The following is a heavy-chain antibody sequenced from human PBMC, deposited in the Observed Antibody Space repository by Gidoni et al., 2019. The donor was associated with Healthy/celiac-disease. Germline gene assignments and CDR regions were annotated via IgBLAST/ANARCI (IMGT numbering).Heavy chain of an antibody. Sequence: EVQLVESGGGLVKPGGSLRLSCAASGFTFINAWMSWVRQAPGKGLEWVGRIKSKTDGGTTDYAAPVKGRFTISRDDSKNTLYLQMNSLKTEDTAVYYCTTEFTIFARYYGMDVWGQGTTVTVSS. CDR2: IKSKTDGGTT. V-gene: IGHV3-15*01. CDR1: GFTFINAW. CDR3: TTEFTIFARYYGMDV. D-gene: IGHD3-3*01. J-gene: IGHJ6*02.